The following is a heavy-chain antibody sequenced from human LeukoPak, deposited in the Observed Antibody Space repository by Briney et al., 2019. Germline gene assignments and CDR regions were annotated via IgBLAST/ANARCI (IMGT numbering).Heavy chain of an antibody. Sequence: SETLSLTCTVSGGSISSGGYYWSWIRQHPGKGLEWIGYIYYSGSTYYNPSLKSRVTISVDTSKNQFSLKLSSVTAADTAVYYCARGLTEVVVITTGAIDAFDIWGQGTMVTVSS. J-gene: IGHJ3*02. V-gene: IGHV4-31*03. CDR3: ARGLTEVVVITTGAIDAFDI. D-gene: IGHD3-22*01. CDR2: IYYSGST. CDR1: GGSISSGGYY.